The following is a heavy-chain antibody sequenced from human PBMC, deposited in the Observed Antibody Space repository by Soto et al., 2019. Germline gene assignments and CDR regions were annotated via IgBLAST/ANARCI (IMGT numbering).Heavy chain of an antibody. CDR3: ATPTTRGNGAFDI. V-gene: IGHV1-2*04. Sequence: ASVKVSCKASGYTFTGYYMHWVRQAPGQGLEWMGWINPNSGGTNYAQKFQGWVTMTRDTSISTAYMELSRLRSDDTAVYYCATPTTRGNGAFDIWGQGTMVTVSS. J-gene: IGHJ3*02. CDR2: INPNSGGT. CDR1: GYTFTGYY. D-gene: IGHD1-1*01.